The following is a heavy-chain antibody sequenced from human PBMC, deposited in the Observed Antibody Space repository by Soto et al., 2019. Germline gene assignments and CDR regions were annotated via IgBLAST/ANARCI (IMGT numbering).Heavy chain of an antibody. CDR2: INPSGGST. Sequence: ASVKVSCKASGYTFTSYYMHWVRQAPGQGLEWMGIINPSGGSTSYAQKFQGRVTMTRDTSTSTVYMELSSLRSEDTAVYYCASGYCSSTSCYRGPWFDPWGQGTLVTVSS. CDR3: ASGYCSSTSCYRGPWFDP. V-gene: IGHV1-46*01. CDR1: GYTFTSYY. J-gene: IGHJ5*02. D-gene: IGHD2-2*02.